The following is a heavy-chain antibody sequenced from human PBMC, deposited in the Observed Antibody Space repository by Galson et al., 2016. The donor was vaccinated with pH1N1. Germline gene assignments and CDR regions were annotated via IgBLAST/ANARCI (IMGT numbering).Heavy chain of an antibody. CDR2: FYYSGGT. Sequence: SETLSLTCTVSGGSISDYYWSWIRQPPGKGLEWIGYFYYSGGTNYNPSLKSRITISVDTSRNKLSLRLSSVTAADTAVYYCASAGYRSGWYGIGDFDVWGQGTKVTVSS. CDR1: GGSISDYY. CDR3: ASAGYRSGWYGIGDFDV. V-gene: IGHV4-59*01. D-gene: IGHD6-13*01. J-gene: IGHJ3*01.